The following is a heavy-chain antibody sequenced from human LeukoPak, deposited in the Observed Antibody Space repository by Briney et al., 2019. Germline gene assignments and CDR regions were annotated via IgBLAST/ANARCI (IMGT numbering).Heavy chain of an antibody. J-gene: IGHJ6*02. D-gene: IGHD1-7*01. CDR3: SRDRGLGFSGGLTGTTYYYGMDV. CDR2: ISSRSTYI. V-gene: IGHV3-21*01. CDR1: GFTFSSYS. Sequence: GGSLRLSCVGSGFTFSSYSMNWVRQAPGKGLEWVSSISSRSTYIYYADSVKGRFSISRDNGKNSLYLQMNSLRAEDTAVYYCSRDRGLGFSGGLTGTTYYYGMDVWGQGTTVTVSS.